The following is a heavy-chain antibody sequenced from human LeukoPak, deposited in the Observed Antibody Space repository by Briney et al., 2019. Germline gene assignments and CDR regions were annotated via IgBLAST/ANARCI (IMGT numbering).Heavy chain of an antibody. J-gene: IGHJ3*02. V-gene: IGHV5-51*01. CDR2: IYSGDSDT. CDR1: GYSFTSYW. CDR3: ARQARITIFGVVRWGHSFDAFDI. D-gene: IGHD3-3*01. Sequence: GESLKISCKGSGYSFTSYWIGWVRQMPGKGLEWMGIIYSGDSDTRYSPSFQGQVTISADKSISTAYPQWSSLKASDTAMYYCARQARITIFGVVRWGHSFDAFDIWGQGTMVTVSS.